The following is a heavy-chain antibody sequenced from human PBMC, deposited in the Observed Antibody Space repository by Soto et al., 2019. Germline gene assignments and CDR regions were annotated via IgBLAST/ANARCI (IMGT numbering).Heavy chain of an antibody. V-gene: IGHV1-69*06. CDR2: IIPIFGTA. J-gene: IGHJ6*02. CDR3: AGRYCSGGSCYGYYYYYGMDV. CDR1: GGTFSSYA. D-gene: IGHD2-15*01. Sequence: QVQLVQSGAEVKKPGSSVKVSCTASGGTFSSYAISWVRQAPGQGLEWMGGIIPIFGTANYAQKFQGRVTITADKSTSTAYMELSSLRSEDTAVYYCAGRYCSGGSCYGYYYYYGMDVWGQGTTVTVSS.